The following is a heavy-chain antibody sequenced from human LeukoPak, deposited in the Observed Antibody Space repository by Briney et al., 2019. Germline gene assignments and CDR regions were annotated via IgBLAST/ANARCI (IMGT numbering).Heavy chain of an antibody. Sequence: SETLSLTCTVSGGSISSSSYYWGWIRQPPGKGLEWIGSIYYSGSTYYNSSLKSRVTISVDTSKNQFSLKLSSVTAADTAVYYCARPTPPAIAAAGILHWGQGTLVTVSS. CDR1: GGSISSSSYY. D-gene: IGHD6-13*01. J-gene: IGHJ1*01. CDR3: ARPTPPAIAAAGILH. V-gene: IGHV4-39*01. CDR2: IYYSGST.